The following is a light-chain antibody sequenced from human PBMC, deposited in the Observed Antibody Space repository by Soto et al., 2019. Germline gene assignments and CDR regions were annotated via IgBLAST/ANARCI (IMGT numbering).Light chain of an antibody. J-gene: IGKJ4*01. CDR3: QHGYSTPLT. CDR2: AAS. Sequence: DIHITHSPSSLSASVGDIVTITVRASQSISTYLHWYQQKPGKAPNLLIYAASPLQSGVPSRFSGSGSGTDFPLTISSLQPEDFATYFCQHGYSTPLTFGGGTKLDIK. V-gene: IGKV1-39*01. CDR1: QSISTY.